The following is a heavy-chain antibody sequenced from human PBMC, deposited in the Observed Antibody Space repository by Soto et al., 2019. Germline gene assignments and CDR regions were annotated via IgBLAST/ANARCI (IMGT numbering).Heavy chain of an antibody. CDR2: IYYSGST. D-gene: IGHD1-26*01. Sequence: TLSLTCTVSGGSISSGGYYWSWIRQHPGKGLEWIGYIYYSGSTYYNPSLKSRVTISVDTSKNQFSLKLSSVTAADTAVYYCAVSGSYHEGDAFDIWGQGTMVTVS. V-gene: IGHV4-31*03. CDR1: GGSISSGGYY. CDR3: AVSGSYHEGDAFDI. J-gene: IGHJ3*02.